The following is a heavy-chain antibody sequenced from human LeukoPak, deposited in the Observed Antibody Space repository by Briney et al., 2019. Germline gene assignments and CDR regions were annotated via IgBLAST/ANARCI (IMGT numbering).Heavy chain of an antibody. D-gene: IGHD1-26*01. CDR2: ISAYNGDT. Sequence: GASVKVSCKASGHTLSSYGFNWVRQAPGQGLEWMGWISAYNGDTNFAQKLQGRVTMTTDTSTSTAYMELRSLSSDDTAVYYCARAYSGSYSDYWGQGTLVTVSS. J-gene: IGHJ4*02. CDR3: ARAYSGSYSDY. V-gene: IGHV1-18*01. CDR1: GHTLSSYG.